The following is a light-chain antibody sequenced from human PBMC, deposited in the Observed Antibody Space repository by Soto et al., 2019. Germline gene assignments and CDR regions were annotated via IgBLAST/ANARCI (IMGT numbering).Light chain of an antibody. CDR2: DAS. Sequence: AIQLTQSPSSLSASVGDRVTITCRASQGISSALAWYQQKPGKAPKLLIYDASSLESGVTSRFSGSGSGTDCTLTISSLQPEDFATYYCQQFNNYRVTFGGGTKVEIK. V-gene: IGKV1D-13*01. CDR1: QGISSA. CDR3: QQFNNYRVT. J-gene: IGKJ4*01.